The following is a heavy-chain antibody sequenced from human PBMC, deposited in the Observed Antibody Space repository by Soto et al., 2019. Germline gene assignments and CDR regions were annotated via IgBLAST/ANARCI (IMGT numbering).Heavy chain of an antibody. V-gene: IGHV5-51*01. CDR1: GYNFNRYW. CDR2: IYPGASDT. D-gene: IGHD6-13*01. J-gene: IGHJ3*02. Sequence: PGESLKISCKGSGYNFNRYWIGWVRQMPGKGLEWMGVIYPGASDTRYSPSLQGQVTISADKSSSAAYLQWSSLQASDTATYYCARSLVNGTYEAFDIWGQGTMVTVSS. CDR3: ARSLVNGTYEAFDI.